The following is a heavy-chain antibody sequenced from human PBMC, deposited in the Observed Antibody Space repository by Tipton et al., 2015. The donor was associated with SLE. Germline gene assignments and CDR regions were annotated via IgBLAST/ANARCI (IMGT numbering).Heavy chain of an antibody. CDR1: GGSISSDH. D-gene: IGHD3-10*01. J-gene: IGHJ5*02. Sequence: TLSLTCSVSGGSISSDHWIWIRQPPGKGLEWLGYIPDGGGTNYNPSLKRRVNISVDPAKNQFSLRLSSVTAADTAIYYCARDSSGMGYYWFVPWGQGTLVTVSS. V-gene: IGHV4-59*01. CDR3: ARDSSGMGYYWFVP. CDR2: IPDGGGT.